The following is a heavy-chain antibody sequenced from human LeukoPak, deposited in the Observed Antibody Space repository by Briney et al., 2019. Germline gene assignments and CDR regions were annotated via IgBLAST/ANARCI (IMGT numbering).Heavy chain of an antibody. CDR2: ISAYNGNT. D-gene: IGHD1-26*01. CDR3: ARDLELLLPSN. J-gene: IGHJ4*02. Sequence: GASVKVSCKTSGYNFRHYGISWVRQAPGQGLEWMGWISAYNGNTNYAQKLQGRVTMTTDTSTSTAYMELRSLRSDDTAVHYCARDLELLLPSNWGQGTLVTVSS. CDR1: GYNFRHYG. V-gene: IGHV1-18*01.